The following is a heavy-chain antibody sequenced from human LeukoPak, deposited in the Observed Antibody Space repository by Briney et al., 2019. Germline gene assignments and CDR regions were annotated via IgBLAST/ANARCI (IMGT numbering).Heavy chain of an antibody. J-gene: IGHJ5*02. V-gene: IGHV4-59*08. CDR2: IYYRGST. CDR1: GGSISSYY. Sequence: SETLSLTCTVSGGSISSYYWSWIRQPPGKGLEWIGYIYYRGSTNYNPSLKSRVTISVDTSKNQFSLKLSSVTTADTAVYYCARRGPTNWFAPWGQGTLVTVSS. CDR3: ARRGPTNWFAP.